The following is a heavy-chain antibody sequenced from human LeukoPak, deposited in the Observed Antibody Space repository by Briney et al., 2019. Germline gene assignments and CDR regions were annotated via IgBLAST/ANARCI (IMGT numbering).Heavy chain of an antibody. J-gene: IGHJ5*02. CDR1: GYTFTSYY. Sequence: ASVKVSCKASGYTFTSYYMHWVRQAPGQGLEWMGWINPNSGGTNYAQKFQGRVTMTRDTSISTAYMELSRLRSDDTAVYYCARTPRRAVEMATIGWFDPWGQGTLVTVSS. V-gene: IGHV1-2*02. D-gene: IGHD5-24*01. CDR2: INPNSGGT. CDR3: ARTPRRAVEMATIGWFDP.